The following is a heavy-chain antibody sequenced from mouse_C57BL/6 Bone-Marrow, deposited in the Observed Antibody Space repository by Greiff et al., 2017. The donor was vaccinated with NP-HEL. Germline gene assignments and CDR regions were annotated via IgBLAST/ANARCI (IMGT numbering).Heavy chain of an antibody. D-gene: IGHD1-1*01. Sequence: EVMLVESGGDLVKPGGSLKLSCAASGFTFSSYGMSWVRQTPDKRLEWVATISSGGSYTYYPDSVKGRFTISRDNAKNTLYLQMSSLKSEDTAMYYCARTTVVAPVAYWGQGTLVTVSA. J-gene: IGHJ3*01. V-gene: IGHV5-6*02. CDR2: ISSGGSYT. CDR1: GFTFSSYG. CDR3: ARTTVVAPVAY.